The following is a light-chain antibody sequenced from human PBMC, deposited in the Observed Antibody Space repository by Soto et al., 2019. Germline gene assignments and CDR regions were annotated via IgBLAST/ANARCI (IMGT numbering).Light chain of an antibody. J-gene: IGKJ5*01. Sequence: EIVLTQSPATLSLSPGERATLSCRASQSVSSYLAWYQQKPGQAPRLLIYDASNRATGIPARFSGSGSGTDFTLTISSLEPEDFAVYYCQQRSNWPPTVGQGTRLEI. CDR3: QQRSNWPPT. V-gene: IGKV3-11*01. CDR2: DAS. CDR1: QSVSSY.